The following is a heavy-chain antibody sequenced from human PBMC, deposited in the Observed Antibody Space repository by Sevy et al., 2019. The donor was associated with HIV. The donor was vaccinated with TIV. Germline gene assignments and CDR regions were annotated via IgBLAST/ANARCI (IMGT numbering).Heavy chain of an antibody. V-gene: IGHV3-30*18. CDR1: GFTFRTSG. CDR2: ISYDEAHK. Sequence: GGSLRLSCVTSGFTFRTSGMHLVRQSPGKGLEWVAVISYDEAHKNYADSVKGRFSISKDNSKNTWYLQMSSLRTEDTAVYYCAKDYSAGITMVRGAYRARGDYFDYWGQGTQVTVSS. D-gene: IGHD3-10*01. CDR3: AKDYSAGITMVRGAYRARGDYFDY. J-gene: IGHJ4*02.